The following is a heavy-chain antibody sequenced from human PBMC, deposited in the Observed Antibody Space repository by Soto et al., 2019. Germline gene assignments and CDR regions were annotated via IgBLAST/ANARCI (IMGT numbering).Heavy chain of an antibody. CDR2: ISGPSGGT. V-gene: IGHV3-23*01. CDR1: GFTFRSYP. CDR3: AKCLFGVVILEVGWNWFDP. J-gene: IGHJ5*02. Sequence: GGSLRLPYTASGFTFRSYPMTWFRHAPGKVPDWVSAISGPSGGTCYADSGQGRFTISRENSKNTLFLQMNSLRAEATAVYSRAKCLFGVVILEVGWNWFDPWGQGALVTVSS. D-gene: IGHD3-3*01.